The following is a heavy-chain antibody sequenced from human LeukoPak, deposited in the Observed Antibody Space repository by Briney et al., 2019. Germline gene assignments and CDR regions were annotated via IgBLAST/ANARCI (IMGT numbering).Heavy chain of an antibody. CDR2: ISAYNGNT. CDR1: GYTFTSYG. Sequence: GASVKVSCKASGYTFTSYGISWVRQAPGQGLEWMGWISAYNGNTNYAQKLQGRVTMTTDTSTSTAYMELRSLRSDDTAVYYCASAYDFWSGYSLDYWGQGTLVTVSS. CDR3: ASAYDFWSGYSLDY. D-gene: IGHD3-3*01. J-gene: IGHJ4*02. V-gene: IGHV1-18*01.